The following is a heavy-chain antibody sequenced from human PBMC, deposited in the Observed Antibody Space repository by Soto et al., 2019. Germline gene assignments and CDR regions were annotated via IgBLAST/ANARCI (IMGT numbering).Heavy chain of an antibody. J-gene: IGHJ2*01. CDR1: GGSISRSVYY. Sequence: QVQLQESGPGLVKPSQTLSLTCAVSGGSISRSVYYCNWIRQHPGKGLEWIGYIHNSGTTYYNPSLKSRLTFSVDTSKNQFSLKLSSVTTADTAVYYRARDPIVRGVVGWYFDLWGRGTLVTVSS. D-gene: IGHD3-10*01. CDR2: IHNSGTT. CDR3: ARDPIVRGVVGWYFDL. V-gene: IGHV4-31*11.